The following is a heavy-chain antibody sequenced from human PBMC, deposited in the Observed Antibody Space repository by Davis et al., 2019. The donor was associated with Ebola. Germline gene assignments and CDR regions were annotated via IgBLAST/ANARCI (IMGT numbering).Heavy chain of an antibody. Sequence: PGGSLRLSCAASGFTFSSYAMHWVRQAPGKGLEWVAVISYDGSNKYYADSVKGRFTISRDNSKNTLYLQMNSLRPEDTAVYYCARSADSSGYFPQYWGQGTLVTVSS. V-gene: IGHV3-30-3*01. CDR2: ISYDGSNK. CDR3: ARSADSSGYFPQY. J-gene: IGHJ4*02. D-gene: IGHD3-22*01. CDR1: GFTFSSYA.